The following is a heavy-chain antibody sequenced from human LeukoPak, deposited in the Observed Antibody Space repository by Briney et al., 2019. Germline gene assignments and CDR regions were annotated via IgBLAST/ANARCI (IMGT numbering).Heavy chain of an antibody. CDR1: GGSFSGYY. V-gene: IGHV4-34*01. D-gene: IGHD6-6*01. Sequence: PSETLSLTCAVYGGSFSGYYWSWIRQPPGKGLEWIGEINHSGSTDYNPSLKSRVTISVDTSKNQFSLKLSSVTAADTAVYYGARHGLSIATPGRWFDPWGQGTLVTVSS. CDR3: ARHGLSIATPGRWFDP. J-gene: IGHJ5*02. CDR2: INHSGST.